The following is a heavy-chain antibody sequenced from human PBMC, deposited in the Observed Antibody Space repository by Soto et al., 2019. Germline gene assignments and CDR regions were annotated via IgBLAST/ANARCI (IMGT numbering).Heavy chain of an antibody. J-gene: IGHJ5*02. CDR2: MNPNTGHT. CDR1: GYTFTSHD. V-gene: IGHV1-8*01. D-gene: IGHD2-2*01. Sequence: QVQLVQSGAEVKKPGASVKVSCKASGYTFTSHDINWMRQATGQGLEWMGWMNPNTGHTNYAQKFQGRVTMTRDTSISPAYMELTNLRSEDTALYYCASDMSTTWGQGTLVTVSS. CDR3: ASDMSTT.